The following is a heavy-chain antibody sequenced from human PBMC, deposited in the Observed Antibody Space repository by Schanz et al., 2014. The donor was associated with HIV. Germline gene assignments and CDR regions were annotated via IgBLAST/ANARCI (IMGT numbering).Heavy chain of an antibody. CDR2: ISYDGSNK. CDR3: AKDGSWEAFDAFDI. D-gene: IGHD1-26*01. CDR1: GFIFSNYG. Sequence: QVHLVESGGGVVQPGRSLRLSCVGSGFIFSNYGIHWVRQAPGKGLEGVAVISYDGSNKYYADSVKGRFTISRDNSKNTLYLKMNSLRAEDTAVYYCAKDGSWEAFDAFDIWGQGTMVTVSS. J-gene: IGHJ3*02. V-gene: IGHV3-30*18.